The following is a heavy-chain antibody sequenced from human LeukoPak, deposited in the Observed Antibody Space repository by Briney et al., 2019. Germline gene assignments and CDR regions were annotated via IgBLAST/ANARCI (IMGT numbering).Heavy chain of an antibody. CDR1: GYTFTGYY. J-gene: IGHJ6*02. CDR2: INPNSGGT. D-gene: IGHD2-2*02. Sequence: ASVKLSCKASGYTFTGYYMHWVRQAPGQGLEWMGRINPNSGGTNYAQKFQGRVTMTRDTSISTAYMELSRLRSDDTAVYYCARARPLSYCSSTSCYIQFVSTYYYYGMDVWGQGTTVTVSS. V-gene: IGHV1-2*06. CDR3: ARARPLSYCSSTSCYIQFVSTYYYYGMDV.